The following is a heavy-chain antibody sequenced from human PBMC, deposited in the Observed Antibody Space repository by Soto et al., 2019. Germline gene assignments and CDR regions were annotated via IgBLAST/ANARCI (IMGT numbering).Heavy chain of an antibody. V-gene: IGHV4-59*01. CDR1: GGSISSYY. J-gene: IGHJ4*02. Sequence: QVQLQESGPELVKPSETLSLTCTVSGGSISSYYWSWIRQPPGKGLEWIGYIYYSGSTNYNPSLKSRVTISVDTSKNQFSLKLSSVTAADTPVYYCAREGDHAMHYWGQGTLVTVSS. D-gene: IGHD3-16*01. CDR3: AREGDHAMHY. CDR2: IYYSGST.